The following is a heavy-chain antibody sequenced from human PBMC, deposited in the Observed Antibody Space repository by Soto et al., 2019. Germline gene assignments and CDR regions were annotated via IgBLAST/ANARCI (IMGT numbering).Heavy chain of an antibody. CDR1: GFSLSTSGVG. J-gene: IGHJ2*01. D-gene: IGHD3-3*01. Sequence: QITLKESGPTLVKPTQTLTLTCTFSGFSLSTSGVGVGWIRQPPGKALEWLALIYWDDDKRYSPSLKSRLTITKDTTKNRMVLTMTTMDPVDTATYYCAHRPAAEGRDGYNFWDWYFELWGRGTLVTVSS. V-gene: IGHV2-5*02. CDR2: IYWDDDK. CDR3: AHRPAAEGRDGYNFWDWYFEL.